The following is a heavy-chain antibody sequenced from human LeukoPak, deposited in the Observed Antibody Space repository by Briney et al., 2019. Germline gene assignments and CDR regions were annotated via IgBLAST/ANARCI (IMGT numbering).Heavy chain of an antibody. Sequence: SETLSLTCTVSGGSISSSSYYWGWIRQPPGKGLEWIGSIYYTGSTYYNPSLKSRVTISVDTSKNQFSLKLSSVTAADTAVYYCANRQPWLDGRAFDIWGQGTMVTVSS. CDR3: ANRQPWLDGRAFDI. CDR2: IYYTGST. CDR1: GGSISSSSYY. V-gene: IGHV4-39*01. J-gene: IGHJ3*02. D-gene: IGHD5-18*01.